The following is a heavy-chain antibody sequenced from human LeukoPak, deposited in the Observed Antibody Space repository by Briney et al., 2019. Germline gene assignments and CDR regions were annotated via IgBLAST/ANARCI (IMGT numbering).Heavy chain of an antibody. CDR3: ARRYSGSYLVDY. CDR2: IYPGDSET. Sequence: GESLKISCKGSGYSFNNYWIGWVRQMPGKGLEWMAIIYPGDSETKYSPSFQGQVTISADESISTAYLQWSSLKASDTAMYYCARRYSGSYLVDYWGQGTLVTVSS. V-gene: IGHV5-51*01. CDR1: GYSFNNYW. J-gene: IGHJ4*02. D-gene: IGHD1-26*01.